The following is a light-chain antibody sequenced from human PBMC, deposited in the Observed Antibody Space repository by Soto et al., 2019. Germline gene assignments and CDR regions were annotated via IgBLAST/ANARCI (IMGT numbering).Light chain of an antibody. CDR2: GAS. J-gene: IGKJ2*01. CDR1: QSVGSG. CDR3: QQYNNWPPYT. Sequence: EIVMTQSPATLSVSPGERATLSCRASQSVGSGLSWYQQKPGQAPRLLIYGASTRATGIPARFSGSGSGTEFTLTISSLQSEDYAVYYCQQYNNWPPYTFGQGTKVDNK. V-gene: IGKV3-15*01.